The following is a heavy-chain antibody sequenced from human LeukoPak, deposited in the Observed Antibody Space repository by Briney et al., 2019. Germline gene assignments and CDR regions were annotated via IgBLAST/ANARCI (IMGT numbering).Heavy chain of an antibody. Sequence: GASLRLSCAASRFTFSSYAMSWVRQAPGKGLEWVSAISSSGGSTYYADSVKGRSTISRDNSKNTLYLQMNSLRAEDTAVYYCAKGSPADIVVVVAAIELWGQGTLVTVSS. J-gene: IGHJ4*02. V-gene: IGHV3-23*01. CDR3: AKGSPADIVVVVAAIEL. CDR1: RFTFSSYA. CDR2: ISSSGGST. D-gene: IGHD2-15*01.